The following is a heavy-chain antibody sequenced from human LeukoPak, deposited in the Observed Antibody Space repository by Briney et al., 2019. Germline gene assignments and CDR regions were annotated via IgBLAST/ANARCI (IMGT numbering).Heavy chain of an antibody. V-gene: IGHV4-38-2*01. J-gene: IGHJ4*02. CDR1: GYSISSGYY. D-gene: IGHD6-19*01. CDR3: ARHWAVAGTTLDY. Sequence: WETLSLTCAVSGYSISSGYYWGWIRQPPGKGLEWIGSIYHSGSTYYNPSLKSRVTISVDTSKNQFSLKLCSVTAADTAVSYCARHWAVAGTTLDYWGQGNLVTVSS. CDR2: IYHSGST.